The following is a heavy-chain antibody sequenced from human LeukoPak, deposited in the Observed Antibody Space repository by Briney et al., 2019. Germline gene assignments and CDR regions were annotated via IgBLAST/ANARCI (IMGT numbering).Heavy chain of an antibody. Sequence: GASVKVSCKASGYTFTGYYMHWVRQAPGQGLEWMGWINPNSGGTNYAQKFQGRVTMTRDTSISTAYMELSRLRSDDTAVYYCAREGIAAAGTDFDYWGQGTLVTVSS. CDR2: INPNSGGT. D-gene: IGHD6-13*01. J-gene: IGHJ4*02. CDR3: AREGIAAAGTDFDY. CDR1: GYTFTGYY. V-gene: IGHV1-2*02.